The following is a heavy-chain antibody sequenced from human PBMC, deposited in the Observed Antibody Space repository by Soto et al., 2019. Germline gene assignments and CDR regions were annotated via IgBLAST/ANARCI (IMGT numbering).Heavy chain of an antibody. CDR2: IYYSGST. Sequence: SETLSLTCTVSGGSISSSSYYWGWIRQPPGKGLEWIGSIYYSGSTYYNPSLKSRVTISVDTSKNQFSLKLSSVTAADTAVYYCARLLGAGLIDYWGQGTLVTVSS. V-gene: IGHV4-39*01. D-gene: IGHD1-26*01. J-gene: IGHJ4*02. CDR1: GGSISSSSYY. CDR3: ARLLGAGLIDY.